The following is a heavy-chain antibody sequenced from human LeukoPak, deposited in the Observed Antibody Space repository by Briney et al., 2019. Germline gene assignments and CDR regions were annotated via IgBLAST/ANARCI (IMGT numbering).Heavy chain of an antibody. CDR3: ARDLTGNVLDH. D-gene: IGHD3-10*01. J-gene: IGHJ4*02. Sequence: PGGSLRLSCAASGFTFSSAWMHWVRQAPGKGRVGVSRINSDGSTTSYADSLQGRFTISRDNAKNTLYLQMNSLRAEDTAVYYCARDLTGNVLDHWGQGTLVTLSS. CDR2: INSDGSTT. V-gene: IGHV3-74*01. CDR1: GFTFSSAW.